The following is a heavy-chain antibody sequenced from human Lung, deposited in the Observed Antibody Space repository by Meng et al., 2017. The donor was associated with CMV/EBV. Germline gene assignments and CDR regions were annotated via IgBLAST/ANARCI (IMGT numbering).Heavy chain of an antibody. J-gene: IGHJ4*02. CDR1: GFSFSKHW. V-gene: IGHV3-74*01. CDR2: IYSDGVIV. CDR3: VRDGGLNWNPTLDS. D-gene: IGHD1-1*01. Sequence: GFPRPFRAASGFSFSKHWMHWVRQAPGKGLVWVSRIYSDGVIVHYADFVKGRFTISRDNAKNTLYLQMNSLRVEDTAVYYCVRDGGLNWNPTLDSWGQGTLVTVSS.